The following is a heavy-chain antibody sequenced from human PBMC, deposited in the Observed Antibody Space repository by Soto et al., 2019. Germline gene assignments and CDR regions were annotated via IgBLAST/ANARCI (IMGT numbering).Heavy chain of an antibody. CDR2: ISGSGGST. V-gene: IGHV3-23*01. CDR1: GFTFSSYA. CDR3: AKVWSITMVRGVIGYFDY. Sequence: GGSLRLSCAASGFTFSSYAMSWVRQAPGKGLEWVSAISGSGGSTYYADSVKGRFTISRDNSKNTLYLQMNSLRAEDTAVYYCAKVWSITMVRGVIGYFDYWGQGTLVTVSS. D-gene: IGHD3-10*01. J-gene: IGHJ4*02.